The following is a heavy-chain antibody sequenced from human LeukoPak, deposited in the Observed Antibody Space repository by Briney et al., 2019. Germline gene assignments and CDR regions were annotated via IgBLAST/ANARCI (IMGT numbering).Heavy chain of an antibody. Sequence: MASETLSLTCAVYGGSFSGYYWSWIRQPPGKGLEWIGEINHSGSTNYNPSLKSRVTISVDTSKNRFSLKLSSVTAADTAVYYCARGFFGVLDYWGQGTLVTVSS. J-gene: IGHJ4*02. CDR1: GGSFSGYY. D-gene: IGHD3-3*01. V-gene: IGHV4-34*01. CDR2: INHSGST. CDR3: ARGFFGVLDY.